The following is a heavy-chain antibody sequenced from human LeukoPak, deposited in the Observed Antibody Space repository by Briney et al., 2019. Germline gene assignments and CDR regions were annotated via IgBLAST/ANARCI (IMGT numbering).Heavy chain of an antibody. CDR1: GFTFSSYG. Sequence: GGSLRLSCAASGFTFSSYGINWVRQAPGKGLEWVSSISRSRSYIYYADSVKGRFTISRDNAKNSLYLQMNSLRAEDTAVYYCARVGWWDGMDVWGQGTTVTVYS. CDR2: ISRSRSYI. J-gene: IGHJ6*02. D-gene: IGHD2-15*01. CDR3: ARVGWWDGMDV. V-gene: IGHV3-21*01.